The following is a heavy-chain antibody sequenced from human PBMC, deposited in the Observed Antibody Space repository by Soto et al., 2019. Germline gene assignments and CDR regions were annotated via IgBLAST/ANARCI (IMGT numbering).Heavy chain of an antibody. J-gene: IGHJ6*02. CDR1: GGTFSSYA. Sequence: SVKVSCKASGGTFSSYAISWVRQAPGQGLEWMGGIIPIFGTANYAQKFQGRVTITADESTSTAYMELSSLRSEDTAVYYCARTTRITIFGVVITIRPNFSPKDYYGMDVWGQGTTVTV. V-gene: IGHV1-69*13. D-gene: IGHD3-3*01. CDR2: IIPIFGTA. CDR3: ARTTRITIFGVVITIRPNFSPKDYYGMDV.